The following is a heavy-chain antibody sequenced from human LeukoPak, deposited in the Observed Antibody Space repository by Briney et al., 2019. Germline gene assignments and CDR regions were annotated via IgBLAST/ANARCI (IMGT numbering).Heavy chain of an antibody. D-gene: IGHD5-24*01. CDR2: IYHSGST. CDR3: ARRGYKGDF. V-gene: IGHV4-38-2*01. CDR1: GYSISSGYY. Sequence: PSETLSLTCAVSGYSISSGYYWGWIRQPPGKGLEWIGSIYHSGSTYYNPSLKSRVTISVDTSKNQFSLKLSSVTAADTAVYYCARRGYKGDFWGQGTLVTVSS. J-gene: IGHJ4*02.